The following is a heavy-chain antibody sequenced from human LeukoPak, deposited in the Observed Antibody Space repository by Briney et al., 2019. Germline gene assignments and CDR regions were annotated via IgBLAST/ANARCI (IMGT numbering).Heavy chain of an antibody. Sequence: GGSLRLSCAASGFTFSSYGMRWVRQAPGKGLEWVAFIRYDGSNKYYADSVKGRFTISRDNSKNTLYLQMNSLRAEDTAVYYCAKESIAAADIFDYWGQGTLVTVSS. V-gene: IGHV3-30*02. CDR3: AKESIAAADIFDY. CDR1: GFTFSSYG. D-gene: IGHD6-13*01. J-gene: IGHJ4*02. CDR2: IRYDGSNK.